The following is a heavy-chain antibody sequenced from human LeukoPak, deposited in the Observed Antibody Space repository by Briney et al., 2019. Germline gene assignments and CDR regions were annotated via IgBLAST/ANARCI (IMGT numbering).Heavy chain of an antibody. CDR3: ARGRLEDIVVVPAAIGSSSDY. V-gene: IGHV4-34*01. CDR2: INHSGST. CDR1: GGSFSGYY. Sequence: PSETLSLTCAVYGGSFSGYYWSWIRQPPGKGLEWIGEINHSGSTNYNPSLKGRVTISVDTSKNQFSLKLSSVTAADTAVYYCARGRLEDIVVVPAAIGSSSDYWGQGTLVTVSS. D-gene: IGHD2-2*01. J-gene: IGHJ4*02.